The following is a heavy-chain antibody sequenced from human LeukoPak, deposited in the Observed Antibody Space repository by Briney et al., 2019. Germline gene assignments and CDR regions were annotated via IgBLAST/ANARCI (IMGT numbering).Heavy chain of an antibody. D-gene: IGHD6-13*01. J-gene: IGHJ4*02. V-gene: IGHV4-61*02. CDR3: ARDYEEREDLVAAAGNNV. CDR2: IYTSGST. Sequence: SQTLSLTCTVSGGSISSGSYYWSWIRQPAGKGLEWIGRIYTSGSTNYNPSLKSRVTISVDTSKNQFSLKLSSVSAADTAVYYCARDYEEREDLVAAAGNNVWGQGTLVTVSS. CDR1: GGSISSGSYY.